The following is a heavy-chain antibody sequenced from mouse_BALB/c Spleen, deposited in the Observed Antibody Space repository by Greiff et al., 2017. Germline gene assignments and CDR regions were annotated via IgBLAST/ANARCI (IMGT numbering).Heavy chain of an antibody. CDR1: GFTFSSYT. CDR3: ARHDGYYGGHAMDY. CDR2: ISNGGGST. Sequence: DVKLVESGGGLVQPGGSLKLSCAASGFTFSSYTMSWVRQTPEKRLEWVAYISNGGGSTYYPDTVKGRFTISRDNAKNTLYLQMSSLKSEDTAMYYCARHDGYYGGHAMDYWGQGTSVTVSS. D-gene: IGHD2-3*01. J-gene: IGHJ4*01. V-gene: IGHV5-12-2*01.